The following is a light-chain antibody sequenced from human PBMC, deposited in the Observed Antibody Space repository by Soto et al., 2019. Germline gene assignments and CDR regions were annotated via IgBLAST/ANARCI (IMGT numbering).Light chain of an antibody. J-gene: IGLJ2*01. Sequence: QSVLTQPPSVSGSPGQSVTISCTGTSSDVGAYNYVSWYQQHPGKAPQLIIYEVNRRPSGVPDRFSGSKFGNTASLTVSGLQAEDETDYFCSSYAGSNNLILFGGGTKLTVL. V-gene: IGLV2-8*01. CDR2: EVN. CDR3: SSYAGSNNLIL. CDR1: SSDVGAYNY.